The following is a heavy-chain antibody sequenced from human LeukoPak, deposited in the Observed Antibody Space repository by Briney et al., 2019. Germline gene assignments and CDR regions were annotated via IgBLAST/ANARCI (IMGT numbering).Heavy chain of an antibody. J-gene: IGHJ5*02. D-gene: IGHD3-3*01. CDR3: ARRNDRYYDFWSGYYWASSNWFDP. CDR1: GGSISSGGYY. Sequence: SETLSLTCTVSGGSISSGGYYWSWIRQHPGKGLEWIGYIYYSGSTNYNPSLKSRVTISVDTSKNQFSLKLSSVTAADTAVYYCARRNDRYYDFWSGYYWASSNWFDPWGQGTLVTVSS. CDR2: IYYSGST. V-gene: IGHV4-61*08.